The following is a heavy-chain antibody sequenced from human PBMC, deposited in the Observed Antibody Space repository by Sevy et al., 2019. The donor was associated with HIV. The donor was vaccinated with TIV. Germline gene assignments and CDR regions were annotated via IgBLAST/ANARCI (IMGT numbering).Heavy chain of an antibody. CDR1: GFTFSSYE. Sequence: GGSLRLSCAASGFTFSSYEMNWVRQAPGKGLEWVSYISTSGSIKYYADSVKGRFTISRDNAKKSLYLQVNSLRAEDTAVYYCARVTVVYTPRGSMIASGAFDIWGQGTMVTVSS. J-gene: IGHJ3*02. D-gene: IGHD3-16*01. V-gene: IGHV3-48*03. CDR3: ARVTVVYTPRGSMIASGAFDI. CDR2: ISTSGSIK.